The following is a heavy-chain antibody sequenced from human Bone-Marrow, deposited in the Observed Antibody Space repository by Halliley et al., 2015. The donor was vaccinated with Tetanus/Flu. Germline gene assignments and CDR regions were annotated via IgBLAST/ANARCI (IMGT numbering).Heavy chain of an antibody. V-gene: IGHV5-51*01. D-gene: IGHD2-2*01. CDR3: ARLGCSTTSCPPYNWLDP. CDR2: PGDSDT. J-gene: IGHJ5*02. Sequence: PGDSDTRYSPSFQGQVTISADRSISTAYLQWSSLKASDSATYYCARLGCSTTSCPPYNWLDPWGQGTLVTVSS.